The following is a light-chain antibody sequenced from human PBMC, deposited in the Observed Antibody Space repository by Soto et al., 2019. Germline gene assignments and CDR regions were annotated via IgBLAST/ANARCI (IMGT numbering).Light chain of an antibody. V-gene: IGKV1-5*01. Sequence: DLQLTQSPSSVAASVGDSVTISCRASDNILSSLAWYHQKPGRAPKLLIYGASNLYSGVPAMFRGSGPGSDFTLTISSMHPDDLGIYYCQYNTLYSGPFGPGTSV. CDR1: DNILSS. CDR2: GAS. J-gene: IGKJ3*01. CDR3: QYNTLYSGP.